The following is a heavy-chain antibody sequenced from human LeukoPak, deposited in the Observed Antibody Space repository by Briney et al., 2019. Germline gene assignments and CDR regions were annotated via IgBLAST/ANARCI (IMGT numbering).Heavy chain of an antibody. CDR2: IYYSGST. CDR3: AREVYSSSWYSDY. D-gene: IGHD6-13*01. Sequence: SETLSLTCTVSGGSISSSSYYWGWIRQPPGKGLEWIGSIYYSGSTYYNPSLKSRVTISVDTSKNQFSLKLSSVTAADTAVYYCAREVYSSSWYSDYWGQGTLVTVSS. V-gene: IGHV4-39*07. CDR1: GGSISSSSYY. J-gene: IGHJ4*02.